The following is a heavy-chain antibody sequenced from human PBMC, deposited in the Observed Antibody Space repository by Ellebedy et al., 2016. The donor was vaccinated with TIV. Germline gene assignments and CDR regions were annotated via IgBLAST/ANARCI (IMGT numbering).Heavy chain of an antibody. CDR3: ARARGISRYFDWPTSPPYI. V-gene: IGHV4-34*01. CDR1: GGSFSDYD. J-gene: IGHJ3*02. CDR2: INRRGRP. D-gene: IGHD3-9*01. Sequence: MPSETLSLTCAVFGGSFSDYDWSWIRQPPGKGLEGIGEINRRGRPNYNQSLKSRYTISVDTSNNQLSLNLSSVTAADTSVYYCARARGISRYFDWPTSPPYIWGQGTMVTVSS.